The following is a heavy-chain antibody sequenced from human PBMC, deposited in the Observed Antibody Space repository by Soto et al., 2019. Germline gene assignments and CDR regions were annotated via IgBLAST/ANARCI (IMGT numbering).Heavy chain of an antibody. D-gene: IGHD6-13*01. V-gene: IGHV3-30-3*01. CDR2: LSYDGNIK. CDR3: ARAGSSSWDMDV. Sequence: GGSLRLSCAASGFTFNTYAMHWVRQAPGKGLEWVAVLSYDGNIKYYAASVKGRFTISRDNSKNTVYLQMNSLRTEDTALYYCARAGSSSWDMDVWGQGTTVTAP. J-gene: IGHJ6*02. CDR1: GFTFNTYA.